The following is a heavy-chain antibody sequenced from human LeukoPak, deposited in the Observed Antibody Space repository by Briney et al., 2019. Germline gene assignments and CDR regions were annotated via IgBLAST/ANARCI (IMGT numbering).Heavy chain of an antibody. V-gene: IGHV1-18*01. J-gene: IGHJ4*02. Sequence: GASVKVSCKASGYTFTSYGISWLRQAPGQGLEWMGWISTYNGHTNYAQKLQGRVTMTTDTSTSTAYMELRNLRSDDTAVYYCARDHQFRYNRFLGYWGQGTLVTVSS. D-gene: IGHD1-1*01. CDR3: ARDHQFRYNRFLGY. CDR1: GYTFTSYG. CDR2: ISTYNGHT.